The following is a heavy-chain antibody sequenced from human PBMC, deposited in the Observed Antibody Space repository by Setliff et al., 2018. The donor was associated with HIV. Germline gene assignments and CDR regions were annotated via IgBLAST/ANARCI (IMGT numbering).Heavy chain of an antibody. Sequence: GSLRLSCAASVFTFNNYGMDWVRQPPGKGLEWIGGINHSGSTNYNPSLKSRVTISVDTSKNQFSLKVRSVTAADTAVYYCARVSCSSWYSIPRYYYYSMDVWGNGTTVTVSS. CDR1: VFTFNNYG. D-gene: IGHD6-13*01. J-gene: IGHJ6*03. CDR2: INHSGST. V-gene: IGHV4-34*01. CDR3: ARVSCSSWYSIPRYYYYSMDV.